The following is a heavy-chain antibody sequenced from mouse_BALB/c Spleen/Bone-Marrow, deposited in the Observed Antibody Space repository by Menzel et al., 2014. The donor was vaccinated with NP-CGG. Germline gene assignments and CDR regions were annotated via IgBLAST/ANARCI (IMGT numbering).Heavy chain of an antibody. CDR2: INPGSGGT. D-gene: IGHD2-4*01. CDR1: GYAFTNYL. J-gene: IGHJ2*01. CDR3: ARREDYDLDY. V-gene: IGHV1-54*01. Sequence: QVQLQQSGAELVRPGTSVKVSCKASGYAFTNYLIEWVKQRPGQGLEWIGVINPGSGGTNYNEKFKGKATLTADKSSSTAYMQHSSLTSDDSAVYFCARREDYDLDYWGQGTTLTVSS.